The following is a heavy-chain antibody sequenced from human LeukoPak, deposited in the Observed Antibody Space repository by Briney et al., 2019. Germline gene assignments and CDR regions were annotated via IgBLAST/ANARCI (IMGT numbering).Heavy chain of an antibody. CDR2: IYYSGST. CDR1: GGSISSYY. CDR3: ARGNIAVADMNWFDP. D-gene: IGHD6-19*01. V-gene: IGHV4-59*01. Sequence: PSETLSLTCTVSGGSISSYYWSWIRQPPGKGLEWIGYIYYSGSTNYNPSLKSRVTISVDTSKNQFSLKLSSVTAADTAVYYCARGNIAVADMNWFDPWGQGTLVTVSS. J-gene: IGHJ5*02.